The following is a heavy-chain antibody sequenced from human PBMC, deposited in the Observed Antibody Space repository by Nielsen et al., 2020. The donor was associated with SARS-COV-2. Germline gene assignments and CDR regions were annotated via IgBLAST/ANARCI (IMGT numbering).Heavy chain of an antibody. CDR1: GFTFSSYG. V-gene: IGHV3-30*03. CDR3: ARESVTGTDAFDI. CDR2: ISYYGSNK. Sequence: GESLKISCAASGFTFSSYGMHWVRQAPGKGLEWVAVISYYGSNKYYADSVKGRFTISRDNAENSLSLQMNSLRAEDTAVYYCARESVTGTDAFDIWGQGTVVTVSS. J-gene: IGHJ3*02. D-gene: IGHD6-19*01.